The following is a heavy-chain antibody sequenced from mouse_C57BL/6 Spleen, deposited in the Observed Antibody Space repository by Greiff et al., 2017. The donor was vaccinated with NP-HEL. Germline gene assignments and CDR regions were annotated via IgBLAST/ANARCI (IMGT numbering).Heavy chain of an antibody. Sequence: QVQLQQPGAELVKPGASVKMSCKASGYTFTSYWITWVKQRPGQGLEWIGDIYPGSGSTNYNEKFKSKATLTVDTSSSTAYMQLSSLTSEDSAVYYCAGPYYSNYVRYFDVWGTGTTVTVSS. CDR2: IYPGSGST. V-gene: IGHV1-55*01. D-gene: IGHD2-5*01. CDR1: GYTFTSYW. CDR3: AGPYYSNYVRYFDV. J-gene: IGHJ1*03.